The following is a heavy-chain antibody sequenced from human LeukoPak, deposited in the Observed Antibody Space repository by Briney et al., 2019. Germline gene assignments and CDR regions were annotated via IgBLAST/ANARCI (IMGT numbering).Heavy chain of an antibody. CDR2: ISAYNGNT. V-gene: IGHV1-18*01. Sequence: ASVKVSCKASGGTFSSYAISWVRQAPGQGLEWMGWISAYNGNTNYAQKLQGRVTMTTDTSTSTAYMELRSLRSDDTAVYYCAREGSDCSGGSCYLFSYFDYWGQGTLVTVSS. D-gene: IGHD2-15*01. CDR3: AREGSDCSGGSCYLFSYFDY. CDR1: GGTFSSYA. J-gene: IGHJ4*02.